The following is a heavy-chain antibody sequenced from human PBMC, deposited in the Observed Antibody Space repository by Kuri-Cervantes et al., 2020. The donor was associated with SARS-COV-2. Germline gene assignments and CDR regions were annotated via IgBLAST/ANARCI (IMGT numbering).Heavy chain of an antibody. D-gene: IGHD1-7*01. CDR1: GFTFSSYG. CDR2: IWYDGSNK. V-gene: IGHV3-33*01. Sequence: GGSLRLSCAASGFTFSSYGMHRVRQAPGKGLEWVAVIWYDGSNKYYADSVKGRFTISRDNSKNTPYLQMNSLRAEDTAVYYCARCSGITGTDFYYYYGMDVWGQGTTVTVSS. J-gene: IGHJ6*02. CDR3: ARCSGITGTDFYYYYGMDV.